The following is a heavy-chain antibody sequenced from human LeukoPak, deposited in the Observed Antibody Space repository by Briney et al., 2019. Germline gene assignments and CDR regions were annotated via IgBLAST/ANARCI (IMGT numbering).Heavy chain of an antibody. CDR1: GFTVSSNY. CDR3: AREAGIAARPSRWFDP. Sequence: PGGSLRLSCAASGFTVSSNYMSWVRQAPGKGLEWVSVIHSGGSTYYADSVKGRFTISRDNSKNTLYLQMNSLRAEDTAVYYCAREAGIAARPSRWFDPWGQGTLVTVSS. J-gene: IGHJ5*02. D-gene: IGHD6-6*01. V-gene: IGHV3-66*02. CDR2: IHSGGST.